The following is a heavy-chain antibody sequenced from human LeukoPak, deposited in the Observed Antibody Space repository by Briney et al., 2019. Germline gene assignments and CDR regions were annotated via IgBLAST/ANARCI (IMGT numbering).Heavy chain of an antibody. J-gene: IGHJ4*02. CDR1: GFTFSSYW. V-gene: IGHV3-23*01. D-gene: IGHD3-9*01. CDR2: ISGSGSTT. CDR3: AKDRSYDILTGFSRGKGIIDY. Sequence: GGSLRLSCAASGFTFSSYWMSWVRQAPGKGLEWVSAISGSGSTTYYADSVKGRFTISRDNSKNTLYLQMNSLRAEDTAVYYCAKDRSYDILTGFSRGKGIIDYWGQGTLVTVSS.